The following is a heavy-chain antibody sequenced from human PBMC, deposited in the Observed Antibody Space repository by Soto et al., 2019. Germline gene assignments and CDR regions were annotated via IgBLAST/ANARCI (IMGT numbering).Heavy chain of an antibody. V-gene: IGHV1-18*01. J-gene: IGHJ4*02. CDR3: ARGRYGDY. CDR1: GYTFTTYG. CDR2: ISAHNGNT. Sequence: QVHLVQSGAEVKRPGASVKVSCKGPGYTFTTYGITWVRQAPGQGLEWVGWISAHNGNTNYAQKLQGRVTVTRDTSTSTASMELRTLRSDDTAVYYCARGRYGDYWGQGALVTVSS. D-gene: IGHD1-1*01.